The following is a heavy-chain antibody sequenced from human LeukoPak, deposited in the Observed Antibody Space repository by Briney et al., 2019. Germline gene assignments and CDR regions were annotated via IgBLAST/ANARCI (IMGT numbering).Heavy chain of an antibody. CDR1: GYSISSGYY. Sequence: SETLSLTCTVSGYSISSGYYWGWIRQPPGKGLEWIGSIYHSGSTYYNPSLKSRVTISVDTSKNQFSLKLSSVTAADTAVYYCARGRPNYYGSGSPPGAFDIWGQGTMVTVSS. CDR3: ARGRPNYYGSGSPPGAFDI. V-gene: IGHV4-38-2*02. CDR2: IYHSGST. D-gene: IGHD3-10*01. J-gene: IGHJ3*02.